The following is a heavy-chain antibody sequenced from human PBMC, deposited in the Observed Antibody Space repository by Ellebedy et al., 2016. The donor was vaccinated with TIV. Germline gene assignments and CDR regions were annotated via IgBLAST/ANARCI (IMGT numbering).Heavy chain of an antibody. J-gene: IGHJ5*02. CDR1: GFTFSSYS. V-gene: IGHV3-21*04. CDR3: AIICLDSFCS. Sequence: GESLKISXEASGFTFSSYSMNWVRQAPGKGLEWVSSIIVGSDYIYYADSVKGRFTISRDNAKNSLYLQMNNLSAEDTAVYYCAIICLDSFCSWGQGTLVTVSS. D-gene: IGHD2/OR15-2a*01. CDR2: IIVGSDYI.